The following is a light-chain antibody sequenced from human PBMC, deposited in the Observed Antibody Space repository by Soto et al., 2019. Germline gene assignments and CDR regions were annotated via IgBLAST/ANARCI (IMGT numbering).Light chain of an antibody. Sequence: EIVMTQSPATLSVSPGERATLSCRASQSVSSNLAWYQQKPGQAPRLLIYGASTRATGIPATFSGSGSGTEFTLTISSLQSEDFAVYYCQQYNKWPPYTCGQRTKLEIK. CDR3: QQYNKWPPYT. CDR2: GAS. CDR1: QSVSSN. V-gene: IGKV3-15*01. J-gene: IGKJ2*01.